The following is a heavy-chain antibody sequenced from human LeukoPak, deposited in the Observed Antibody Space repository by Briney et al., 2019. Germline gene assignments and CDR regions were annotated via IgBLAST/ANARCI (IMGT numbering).Heavy chain of an antibody. Sequence: PSETLSLTCTVSGDSIDRTNWWTWVRQPPGKGLEWIGEINHGGGADYDPSLKSRVTISIDKSKNQFSLRLTSVTAADTAVYYCASGYADRKEDAFHFWGQGTMVTVSP. J-gene: IGHJ3*01. CDR1: GDSIDRTNW. CDR3: ASGYADRKEDAFHF. CDR2: INHGGGA. D-gene: IGHD2-2*03. V-gene: IGHV4-4*02.